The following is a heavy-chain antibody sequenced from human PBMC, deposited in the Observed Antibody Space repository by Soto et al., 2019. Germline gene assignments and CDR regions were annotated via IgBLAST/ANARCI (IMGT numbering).Heavy chain of an antibody. Sequence: SSETRWLTCTVAGGSVSNDNFYWSWIRQPPGKGLEWIGYVHSSGITNYNPSLKRRGTSSVDTSRNQFSLRLSSWTAADTAVYYCARGLTMGQLPSHFDHWGQGTLVTVSS. CDR3: ARGLTMGQLPSHFDH. V-gene: IGHV4-61*01. D-gene: IGHD3-16*01. J-gene: IGHJ5*02. CDR1: GGSVSNDNFY. CDR2: VHSSGIT.